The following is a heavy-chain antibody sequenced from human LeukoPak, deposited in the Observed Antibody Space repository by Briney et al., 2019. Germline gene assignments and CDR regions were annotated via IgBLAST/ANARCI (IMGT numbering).Heavy chain of an antibody. D-gene: IGHD1-26*01. Sequence: PSETLSLTCTVSGGSISSYYWSWIRQPPGKGLEWIGYIYYSGSTNYNPSLKSRVTISVDTSKNQLSLKLSSVTAADTAVYYCARDSGARGSDWFDPWGQGTLVTVSS. V-gene: IGHV4-59*01. CDR2: IYYSGST. CDR1: GGSISSYY. J-gene: IGHJ5*02. CDR3: ARDSGARGSDWFDP.